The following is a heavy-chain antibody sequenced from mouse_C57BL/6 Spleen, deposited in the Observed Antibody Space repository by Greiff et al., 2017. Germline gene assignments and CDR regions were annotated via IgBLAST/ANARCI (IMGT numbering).Heavy chain of an antibody. Sequence: QVQLQQPGAELVKPGASVQLSCKASGYTFTSYWMQWVKQRPGQGLEWIGEIDPSDSNTNYNHKFKGKATLTLDTSSSTAYMQLSSLTSEDSAGYYCAKRYYGSSHWYFGGWGTGTTVTVSS. D-gene: IGHD1-1*01. CDR1: GYTFTSYW. CDR3: AKRYYGSSHWYFGG. J-gene: IGHJ1*03. CDR2: IDPSDSNT. V-gene: IGHV1-50*01.